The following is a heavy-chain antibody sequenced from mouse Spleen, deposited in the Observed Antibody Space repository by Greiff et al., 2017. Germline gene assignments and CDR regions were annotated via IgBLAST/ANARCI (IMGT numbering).Heavy chain of an antibody. D-gene: IGHD1-1*01. J-gene: IGHJ1*01. V-gene: IGHV5-9*04. Sequence: DVKLVESGGGLVKLGGSLKLSCAASGFTFSSYAMSWVRQTPEKRLEWVATISSGGGNTYYPDSVKGRFTISRDNAKNTLYLQMSSLKSEDTAMYYCARQTRYHWYFDVWGAGTTVTVSS. CDR3: ARQTRYHWYFDV. CDR2: ISSGGGNT. CDR1: GFTFSSYA.